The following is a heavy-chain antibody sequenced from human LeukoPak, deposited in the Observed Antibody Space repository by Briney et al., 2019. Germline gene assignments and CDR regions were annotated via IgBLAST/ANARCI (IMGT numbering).Heavy chain of an antibody. Sequence: ASVKVSCKASGYTFTGYYMHWVRQAPGQGLEWMGWINPNSGGTNYAQKFQGRVTMTRDTSISTAYMELSRLRSDDTAVYYCAREDYGGYSHDYWGQGTLVTVSS. D-gene: IGHD4-17*01. CDR3: AREDYGGYSHDY. V-gene: IGHV1-2*02. J-gene: IGHJ4*02. CDR1: GYTFTGYY. CDR2: INPNSGGT.